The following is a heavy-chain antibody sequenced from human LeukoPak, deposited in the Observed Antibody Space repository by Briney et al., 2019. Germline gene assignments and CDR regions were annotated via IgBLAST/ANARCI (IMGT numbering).Heavy chain of an antibody. J-gene: IGHJ3*02. CDR2: IYYSGSN. V-gene: IGHV4-39*01. CDR3: ARGFRIEVVYAQSGTFNI. Sequence: SETLSLTCTVSGCSISSSSYYWGWIRQPPGKGLEWIGSIYYSGSNYYNPSLKSRVTISVDTSNNQLSLKLSSVTAADTAVYYCARGFRIEVVYAQSGTFNIWGQGTMVTVSS. D-gene: IGHD2-8*02. CDR1: GCSISSSSYY.